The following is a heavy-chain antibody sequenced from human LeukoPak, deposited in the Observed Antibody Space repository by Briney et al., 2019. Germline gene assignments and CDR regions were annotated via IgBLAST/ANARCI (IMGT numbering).Heavy chain of an antibody. CDR2: IIPIFGTA. J-gene: IGHJ4*02. D-gene: IGHD3-10*01. V-gene: IGHV1-69*13. CDR1: GGTFSSYA. Sequence: SVKVSCKASGGTFSSYAISWVRQAPGQGLEWMGGIIPIFGTANYAQKFQGRVTIAADESTSTAYMELSNLRSEDTAVYYCARDHGSGSYYARWYFDYWGQGTLVTVSS. CDR3: ARDHGSGSYYARWYFDY.